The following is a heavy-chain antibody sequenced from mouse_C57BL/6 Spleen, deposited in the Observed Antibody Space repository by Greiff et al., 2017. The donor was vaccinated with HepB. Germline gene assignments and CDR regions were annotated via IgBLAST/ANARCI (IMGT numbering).Heavy chain of an antibody. D-gene: IGHD2-4*01. Sequence: EVHLVESGEGLVKPGGSLKLSCAASGFTFSSYAMSWVRQTPEKRLEWVAYISSGGDYIYYADTVKGRFTISGDNARNTLYLQMSSLKSEDTAMYYCTRDSYDSLFAYWGQGTLVTVSA. CDR1: GFTFSSYA. CDR2: ISSGGDYI. J-gene: IGHJ3*01. V-gene: IGHV5-9-1*02. CDR3: TRDSYDSLFAY.